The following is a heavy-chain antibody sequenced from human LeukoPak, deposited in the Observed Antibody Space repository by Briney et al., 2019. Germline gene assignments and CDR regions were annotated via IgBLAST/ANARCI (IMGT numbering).Heavy chain of an antibody. Sequence: GGSLRLSCAASGFTFSSYAMHWVRQAPGKGLEWVAVISYDGSNKYYADSVKGRFTISRDNSKNTLYLQMNSLRAEDTAVYYCARDRHIVVVPAASHFDYWGQGTLVTVSS. D-gene: IGHD2-2*01. V-gene: IGHV3-30-3*01. CDR1: GFTFSSYA. J-gene: IGHJ4*02. CDR2: ISYDGSNK. CDR3: ARDRHIVVVPAASHFDY.